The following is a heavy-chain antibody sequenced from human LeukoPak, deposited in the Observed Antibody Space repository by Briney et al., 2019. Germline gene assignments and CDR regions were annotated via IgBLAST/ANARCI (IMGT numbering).Heavy chain of an antibody. CDR2: ISTRSDYI. D-gene: IGHD3-3*01. J-gene: IGHJ4*02. CDR3: ARYVYGVVTSFDY. Sequence: PGGSLRLSCAASQFTFSDYTMNWVRRAPGKGLEWVSSISTRSDYIYYAESVKGRFTTSRDNAKNSLYLQMNSLRAEDTAVYYCARYVYGVVTSFDYWGQGTLVTVSS. CDR1: QFTFSDYT. V-gene: IGHV3-21*01.